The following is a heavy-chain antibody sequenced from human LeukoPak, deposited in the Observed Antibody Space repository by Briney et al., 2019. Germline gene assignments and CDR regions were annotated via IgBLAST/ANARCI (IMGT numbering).Heavy chain of an antibody. CDR1: GGTFSSYA. CDR3: ARTYYYDSSGYYRYYFDY. D-gene: IGHD3-22*01. J-gene: IGHJ4*02. V-gene: IGHV1-69*04. CDR2: IIPIFGIA. Sequence: SVKVACKASGGTFSSYAISWVRQAPGQGLEWMGRIIPIFGIANYAQKFQGRVTITADKSTSTAYMELSSLRSEDTAVYYCARTYYYDSSGYYRYYFDYWGQGTLVTVSS.